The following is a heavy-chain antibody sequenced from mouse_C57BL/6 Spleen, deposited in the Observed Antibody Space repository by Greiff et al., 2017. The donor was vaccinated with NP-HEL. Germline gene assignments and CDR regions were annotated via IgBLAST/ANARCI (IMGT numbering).Heavy chain of an antibody. CDR3: TRSTTVVATDYWYFDV. CDR1: GYTFTDYE. CDR2: IDPETGGT. V-gene: IGHV1-15*01. D-gene: IGHD1-1*01. J-gene: IGHJ1*03. Sequence: VQLQQSGAELVRPGASVTLSCKASGYTFTDYEMHWVKQTPVHGLEWIGAIDPETGGTAYNQKFKGKAILTADKSSSTAYMELRSLTSEDSAVYYCTRSTTVVATDYWYFDVWGTGTTVTVSS.